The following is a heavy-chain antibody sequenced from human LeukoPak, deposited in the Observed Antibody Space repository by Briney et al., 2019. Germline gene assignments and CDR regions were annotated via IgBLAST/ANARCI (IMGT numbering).Heavy chain of an antibody. Sequence: GGSLRLSCAASGFTFDDYAMHWVRQAPGKGLEWVSGISWNSGSIGYADSVKGRFTISRDNAKNSLYLQMNSLRAEDTAVYYCARDRRSSLDYWGQGTLVTVSS. CDR2: ISWNSGSI. CDR3: ARDRRSSLDY. CDR1: GFTFDDYA. V-gene: IGHV3-9*01. J-gene: IGHJ4*02.